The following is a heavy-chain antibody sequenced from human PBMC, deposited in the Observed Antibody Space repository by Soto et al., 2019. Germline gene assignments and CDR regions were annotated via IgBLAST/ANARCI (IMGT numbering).Heavy chain of an antibody. CDR3: ARDRSQYNCKDF. CDR1: GYSFTAYG. D-gene: IGHD3-10*01. J-gene: IGHJ4*02. CDR2: ISAFNGQT. V-gene: IGHV1-18*01. Sequence: ASVKVSCKTSGYSFTAYGISWVRQAPGQGLEWMGWISAFNGQTKSAQKVQGRVSMTTDTSTSTAYMELRNLRSDDTAVYYCARDRSQYNCKDFWGQGTLVTVSS.